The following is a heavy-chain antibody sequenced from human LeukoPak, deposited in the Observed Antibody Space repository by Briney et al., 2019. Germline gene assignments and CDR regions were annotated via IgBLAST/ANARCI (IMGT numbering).Heavy chain of an antibody. Sequence: GGSLRLSCAVSGFTFSSYWMSWVRQAPGKGLQWVSSITGSGAGTNYADSVKGRFTISRDNSKNTVYLQMNSLRAEDTAIYYCTKDPNGDYVGAFDNWGQGTMVTVAS. CDR2: ITGSGAGT. V-gene: IGHV3-23*01. CDR3: TKDPNGDYVGAFDN. CDR1: GFTFSSYW. J-gene: IGHJ3*02. D-gene: IGHD4-23*01.